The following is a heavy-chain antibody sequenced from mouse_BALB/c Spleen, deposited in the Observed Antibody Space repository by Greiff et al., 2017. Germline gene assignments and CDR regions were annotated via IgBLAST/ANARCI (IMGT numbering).Heavy chain of an antibody. CDR3: ARSDRYDGFAY. V-gene: IGHV5-17*02. J-gene: IGHJ3*01. CDR1: GFTFSSFG. CDR2: ISSGSSTI. D-gene: IGHD2-14*01. Sequence: EVQGVESGGGLVQPGRSRKLSCAASGFTFSSFGMHWVRQAPEKGLEWVAYISSGSSTIYYADTVKGRFTISRDNPKNTLFLQMTSLRSEDTAMYYCARSDRYDGFAYWGQGTLVTVSA.